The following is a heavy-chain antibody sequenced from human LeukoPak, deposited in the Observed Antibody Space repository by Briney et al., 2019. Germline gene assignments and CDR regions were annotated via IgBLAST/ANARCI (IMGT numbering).Heavy chain of an antibody. CDR3: ARHEKGVVLRYFDWLLPYYYYYYYMDV. D-gene: IGHD3-9*01. V-gene: IGHV4-34*01. CDR1: GESFSGYY. J-gene: IGHJ6*03. CDR2: INHSGNT. Sequence: SETLSFTCAVYGESFSGYYWSWIRQPPGKGLEWIGEINHSGNTNYNPSLKSRVTISVDTSKNQFSLKLSSVTAADTAVYYCARHEKGVVLRYFDWLLPYYYYYYYMDVWGKGTTVTISS.